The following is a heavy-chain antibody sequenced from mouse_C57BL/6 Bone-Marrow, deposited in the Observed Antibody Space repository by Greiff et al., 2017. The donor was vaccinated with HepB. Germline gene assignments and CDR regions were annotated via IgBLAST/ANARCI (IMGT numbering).Heavy chain of an antibody. Sequence: VQLQQSGPGLVKPSLSLSLTCSVTGYSITSGYYRNWIRQFPGNKLEWMGYISYDGSNNYNPSLTNRISITRDTSKNQFILKLNSVTTEDTATYYCARGDGYYNYAMDYWGQGTSVTVSS. CDR1: GYSITSGYY. V-gene: IGHV3-6*01. D-gene: IGHD2-3*01. J-gene: IGHJ4*01. CDR3: ARGDGYYNYAMDY. CDR2: ISYDGSN.